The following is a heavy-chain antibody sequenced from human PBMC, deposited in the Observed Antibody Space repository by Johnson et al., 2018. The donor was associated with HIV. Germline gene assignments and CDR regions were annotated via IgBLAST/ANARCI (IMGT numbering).Heavy chain of an antibody. CDR1: GFTFSSYG. V-gene: IGHV3-33*01. Sequence: QVQLVESGGGVVQPGRSLRLSCAASGFTFSSYGMHWVRQAPGKGLEWVAVIWYDGSNKYYADSVKGRFTISRDNAKNSLFLQMDSLTAEDPAVYYCARDYPMRVTGFSPDAFDIWGQGTMVTVSS. D-gene: IGHD3-3*01. J-gene: IGHJ3*02. CDR2: IWYDGSNK. CDR3: ARDYPMRVTGFSPDAFDI.